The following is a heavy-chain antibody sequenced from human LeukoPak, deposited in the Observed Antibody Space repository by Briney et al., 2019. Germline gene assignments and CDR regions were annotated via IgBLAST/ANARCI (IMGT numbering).Heavy chain of an antibody. CDR3: ARESRGGYCSGGSCYYWFDP. CDR2: ISGYNDNT. Sequence: ASVKVSCKASGYTFSSYGISWVRQAPGQGLEWMGWISGYNDNTKYYAQKLQGRVTMTTDTSTSTAYMELRSLRSNDTAVYYCARESRGGYCSGGSCYYWFDPWGQGTLVTVSS. J-gene: IGHJ5*02. CDR1: GYTFSSYG. D-gene: IGHD2-15*01. V-gene: IGHV1-18*01.